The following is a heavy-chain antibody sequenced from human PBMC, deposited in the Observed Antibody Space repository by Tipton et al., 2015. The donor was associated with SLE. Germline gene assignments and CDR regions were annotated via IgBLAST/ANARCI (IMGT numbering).Heavy chain of an antibody. CDR3: AKGLAVSWFDP. V-gene: IGHV3-74*01. CDR1: GFTFSSYW. D-gene: IGHD6-19*01. Sequence: SGFTFSSYWMHWVRQAPGKGLVWVSRINSDGSSTSYADSVKGRFTISRDNAKNTLYLQMNSLRAEDTAVYYCAKGLAVSWFDPWGQGTLVTVSS. CDR2: INSDGSST. J-gene: IGHJ5*02.